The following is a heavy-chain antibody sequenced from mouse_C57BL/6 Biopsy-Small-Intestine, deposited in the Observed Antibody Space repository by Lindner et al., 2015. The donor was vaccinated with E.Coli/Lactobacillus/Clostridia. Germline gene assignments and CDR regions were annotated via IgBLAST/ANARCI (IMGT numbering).Heavy chain of an antibody. CDR3: TFYYDYENY. J-gene: IGHJ2*01. Sequence: VQLQESGAELVRPGASVKLSCTVSGFNLKDDYMHWVKQRPEQGLEWIGWIDPENGDTEYASKFQGKATITADTSSNTAYLQLSSLTSEDTAVYYCTFYYDYENYWGQGTTLTVSS. CDR2: IDPENGDT. D-gene: IGHD2-4*01. CDR1: GFNLKDDY. V-gene: IGHV14-4*01.